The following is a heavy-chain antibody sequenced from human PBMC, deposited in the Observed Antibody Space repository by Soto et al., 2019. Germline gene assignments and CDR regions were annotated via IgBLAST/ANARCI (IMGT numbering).Heavy chain of an antibody. Sequence: SETLSLTCAVSGGSISSGGYSWSWIRQPPGKGLEWIGYIYHSGSTYYNPSLKSRVTISVDRSKNQFSLKLSSVTAADTAVYYCARAPGYSGNWLDPWGQGTLVTVSS. CDR2: IYHSGST. D-gene: IGHD1-26*01. CDR1: GGSISSGGYS. CDR3: ARAPGYSGNWLDP. J-gene: IGHJ5*02. V-gene: IGHV4-30-2*01.